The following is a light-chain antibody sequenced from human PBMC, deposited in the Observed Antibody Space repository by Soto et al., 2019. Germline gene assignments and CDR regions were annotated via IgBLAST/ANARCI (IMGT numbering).Light chain of an antibody. V-gene: IGKV3-20*01. CDR3: QQHGTT. CDR1: QSLSNSE. CDR2: GAS. Sequence: IVGTQSAGSLSVYPGERRILSCRASQSLSNSELAWYQQKPGQAPRLLIYGASSRATGIPDRFSGSGSGTDFTLTISRLEPEDSAVYFRQQHGTTFAQGTKVDIK. J-gene: IGKJ1*01.